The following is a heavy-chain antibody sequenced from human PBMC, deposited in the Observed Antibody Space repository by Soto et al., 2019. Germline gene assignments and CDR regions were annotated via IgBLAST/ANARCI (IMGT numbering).Heavy chain of an antibody. J-gene: IGHJ4*02. D-gene: IGHD3-22*01. CDR3: ARDDSSGSFPFDY. Sequence: SVKVSCKASGYTFTSYGISWVRQAPGQGLEWMGGIIPIFGTANYAQKFQGRVTITADESTSTAYMELSSLRSEDTAVYYCARDDSSGSFPFDYWGQGTLVTVSS. CDR2: IIPIFGTA. V-gene: IGHV1-69*13. CDR1: GYTFTSYG.